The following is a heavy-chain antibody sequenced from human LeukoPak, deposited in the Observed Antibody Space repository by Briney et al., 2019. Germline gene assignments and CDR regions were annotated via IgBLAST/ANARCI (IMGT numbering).Heavy chain of an antibody. CDR2: ISYSGNS. J-gene: IGHJ4*02. V-gene: IGHV4-59*08. CDR3: ARSGSYYYDSSGYYFAFDY. CDR1: GGSISGYY. Sequence: SETLSLTCNVSGGSISGYYWSWIRQPPGKTLEWIGYISYSGNSNYNPSLKSRVTISVDTSKNQFSLKLSSVTAADTAVYYCARSGSYYYDSSGYYFAFDYWGQGTLVTVSS. D-gene: IGHD3-22*01.